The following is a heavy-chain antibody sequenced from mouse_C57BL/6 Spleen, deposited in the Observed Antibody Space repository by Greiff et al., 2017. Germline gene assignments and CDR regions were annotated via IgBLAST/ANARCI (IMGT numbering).Heavy chain of an antibody. CDR1: GYTFTSYW. Sequence: QVQLQQPGAELVTPGASVKMSCKASGYTFTSYWITWVKQRPGQGLEWIGVIYPGSGSTNYNEKFKSKATLTVDTASSTAYMQLSSLTSEDSAVYYCARKGYDGYYGHFAYWGQGTLVTVSA. CDR2: IYPGSGST. V-gene: IGHV1-55*01. D-gene: IGHD2-3*01. J-gene: IGHJ3*01. CDR3: ARKGYDGYYGHFAY.